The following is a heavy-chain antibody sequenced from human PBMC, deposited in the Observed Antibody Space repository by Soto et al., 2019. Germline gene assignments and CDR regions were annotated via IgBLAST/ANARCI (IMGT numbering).Heavy chain of an antibody. CDR3: ACIFSGGYGYGFYYYGMDV. CDR2: IYYSGST. Sequence: PSETQSLPNTVSGGSISSSSYYWGWIRQPPGKGLEWIGSIYYSGSTYYNPSLKSRVTISVDTSKNQFSLKLSSVTAADTAVYYCACIFSGGYGYGFYYYGMDVWGQGTTVTVSS. V-gene: IGHV4-39*01. D-gene: IGHD5-18*01. J-gene: IGHJ6*02. CDR1: GGSISSSSYY.